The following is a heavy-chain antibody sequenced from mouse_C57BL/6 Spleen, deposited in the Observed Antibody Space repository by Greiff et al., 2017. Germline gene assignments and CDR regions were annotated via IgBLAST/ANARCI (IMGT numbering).Heavy chain of an antibody. V-gene: IGHV1-62-2*01. J-gene: IGHJ1*03. CDR2: FYPGSGSI. CDR1: GYTFTEYT. D-gene: IGHD1-1*01. CDR3: ARHEEDYGSSPHWYFDV. Sequence: QVQLQQSGAELVKPGASVKLSCKASGYTFTEYTIHWVKQRSGQGLEWIGWFYPGSGSIKYNEKFKDKATLTADKSSSTVYMELSRLTSEDSAVYFCARHEEDYGSSPHWYFDVWGTGTTVTVSS.